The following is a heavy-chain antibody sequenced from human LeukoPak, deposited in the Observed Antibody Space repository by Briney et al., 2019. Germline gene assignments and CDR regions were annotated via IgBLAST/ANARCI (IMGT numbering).Heavy chain of an antibody. CDR1: GFTFSSYS. V-gene: IGHV3-21*01. D-gene: IGHD6-13*01. CDR3: ARVSSSIYYFDY. J-gene: IGHJ4*02. Sequence: PGGSLRLPCAASGFTFSSYSMDWGRRAPGKGLGWVSSIRSSSSYIYDADSAKGRFTISRDHAQNSLYLPMNSLSAEDTAVYYCARVSSSIYYFDYWGQGPLVTVPS. CDR2: IRSSSSYI.